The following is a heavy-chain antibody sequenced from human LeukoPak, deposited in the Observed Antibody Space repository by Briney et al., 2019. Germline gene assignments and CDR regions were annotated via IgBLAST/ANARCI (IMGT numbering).Heavy chain of an antibody. V-gene: IGHV5-51*01. CDR1: GYSFTSYW. Sequence: GESPKISCKGSGYSFTSYWIGWVRQMPGKGLEWMGIIYPGDSDTRYSPSFQGQVTISADKSISTAYLQWSSLKASDTAMYYCARHSVTAYYDSSGPTINAFDIWGQGTMVTVSS. J-gene: IGHJ3*02. CDR2: IYPGDSDT. D-gene: IGHD3-22*01. CDR3: ARHSVTAYYDSSGPTINAFDI.